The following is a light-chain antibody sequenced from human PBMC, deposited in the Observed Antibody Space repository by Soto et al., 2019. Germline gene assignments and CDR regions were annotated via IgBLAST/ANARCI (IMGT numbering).Light chain of an antibody. CDR1: SSDVGGYNY. J-gene: IGLJ3*02. Sequence: QSALTQPASVSGSPGQSITISCTGTSSDVGGYNYVSWYQQEPGKAPKLMIYEVTNRPAGVSNRFSGSKSGNTASLTISGLQAEDEADYYCNSYTSSSTWVFGGGTQLTVL. CDR3: NSYTSSSTWV. V-gene: IGLV2-14*01. CDR2: EVT.